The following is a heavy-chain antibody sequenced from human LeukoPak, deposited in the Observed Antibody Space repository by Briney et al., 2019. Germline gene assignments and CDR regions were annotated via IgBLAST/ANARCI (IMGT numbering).Heavy chain of an antibody. V-gene: IGHV3-33*01. CDR1: GFTFSSYG. Sequence: GGSLRLSCAASGFTFSSYGMHWIRQAPRKGLEWVAVIWYDGSNKYYADFVKGRFTISRDNSKNTRYLQMNSLRAEDTAVYYCARDQRSSGSSPRFDYWGQGTLVTVSS. CDR2: IWYDGSNK. J-gene: IGHJ4*02. CDR3: ARDQRSSGSSPRFDY. D-gene: IGHD1-26*01.